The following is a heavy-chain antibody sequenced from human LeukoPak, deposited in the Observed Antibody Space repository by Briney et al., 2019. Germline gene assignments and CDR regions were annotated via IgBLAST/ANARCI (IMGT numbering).Heavy chain of an antibody. J-gene: IGHJ4*02. D-gene: IGHD5-18*01. CDR2: IRQDGNEK. Sequence: PGGSLRLSCAASGFTFGSYWMNWVRQAPGKGLEWLANIRQDGNEKHYVDSVKGRFTMSRDNAKNSLYLQMNSLRAEDTAVYYCVRDVSGSSYGDYWGQGTLVTVSS. CDR1: GFTFGSYW. CDR3: VRDVSGSSYGDY. V-gene: IGHV3-7*01.